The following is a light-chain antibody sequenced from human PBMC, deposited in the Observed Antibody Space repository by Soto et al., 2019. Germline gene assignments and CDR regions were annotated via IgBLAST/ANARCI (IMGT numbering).Light chain of an antibody. V-gene: IGKV3-20*01. CDR2: GAS. Sequence: ESVFTQSPGTLSLSQGERATLTCRASQSITRNYLAWYQQKPGQAPRLLIYGASNRATGIPDRFSGSGSGTDFTLTISRLEPEDFAVYYCQQYGSSPLTFGGGTKVDIK. J-gene: IGKJ4*01. CDR1: QSITRNY. CDR3: QQYGSSPLT.